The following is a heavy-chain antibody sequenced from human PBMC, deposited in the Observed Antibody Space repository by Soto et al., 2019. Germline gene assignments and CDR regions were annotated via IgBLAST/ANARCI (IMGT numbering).Heavy chain of an antibody. CDR3: ARRHDDYIWGSYRSWFDP. D-gene: IGHD3-16*02. CDR1: GGSFSGYY. Sequence: SETLSLTCAVYGGSFSGYYWSWIRQPPGKGLEWIGEINHSGSTNYNPSLKSRVTISVDTSKNQFSLKLSSVTAADTAVYYCARRHDDYIWGSYRSWFDPWGQGTLVTVSS. CDR2: INHSGST. J-gene: IGHJ5*02. V-gene: IGHV4-34*01.